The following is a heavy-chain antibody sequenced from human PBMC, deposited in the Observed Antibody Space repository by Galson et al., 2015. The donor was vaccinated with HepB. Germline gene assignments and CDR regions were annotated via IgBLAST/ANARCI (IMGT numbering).Heavy chain of an antibody. V-gene: IGHV3-23*01. CDR2: ISGSGGST. Sequence: SLRLSCAASGFTFSSYAMSWVRQAPGKGLEWVSAISGSGGSTYYADSVKGRFTISRDNSKNTLYLQMNSLRAEDTAVYYCAKDGYYYDSSGYYYVVDAFDIWGQGTMVTVSS. J-gene: IGHJ3*02. D-gene: IGHD3-22*01. CDR3: AKDGYYYDSSGYYYVVDAFDI. CDR1: GFTFSSYA.